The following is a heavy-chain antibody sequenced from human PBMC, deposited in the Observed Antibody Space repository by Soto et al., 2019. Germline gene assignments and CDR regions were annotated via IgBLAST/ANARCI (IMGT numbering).Heavy chain of an antibody. CDR2: IIPIFGTA. CDR1: GGTFSSYA. CDR3: ARCNYDILTGYSHVLRV. V-gene: IGHV1-69*13. J-gene: IGHJ6*02. Sequence: GVSVKVSCKASGGTFSSYAISWVRQAPGQGLEWMGGIIPIFGTANYAQKFQGRVTITADESTSTAYMELSSLRSEDTAVYYCARCNYDILTGYSHVLRVWGQGTTVTVSS. D-gene: IGHD3-9*01.